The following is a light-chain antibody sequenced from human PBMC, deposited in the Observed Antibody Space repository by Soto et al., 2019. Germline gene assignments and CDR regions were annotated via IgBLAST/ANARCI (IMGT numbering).Light chain of an antibody. CDR1: SSDVGGYNF. CDR2: DVS. J-gene: IGLJ2*01. Sequence: QSALTQPRSVSGSPGQSVTISCTGTSSDVGGYNFVSWYQQHPGKAPKLMIYDVSKRPSGVPDRFSGSKSGNTASLNISGLQGEDEADYYCCSYAGSYTVFGGGTKVTVL. CDR3: CSYAGSYTV. V-gene: IGLV2-11*01.